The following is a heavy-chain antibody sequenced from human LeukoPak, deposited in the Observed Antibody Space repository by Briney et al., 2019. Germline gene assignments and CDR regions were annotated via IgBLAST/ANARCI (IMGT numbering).Heavy chain of an antibody. V-gene: IGHV3-23*01. Sequence: PGGSLRLSCAASGFTFSSYAMSWVRQAPGKGLEWVSSIRTNGGSTYYADSVKGRFTISRDNSKNRLYLQMNSLRAEDTAVYYCARASSDFWSNWFDPWGQGTLVTVSS. D-gene: IGHD3-3*01. CDR2: IRTNGGST. CDR3: ARASSDFWSNWFDP. J-gene: IGHJ5*02. CDR1: GFTFSSYA.